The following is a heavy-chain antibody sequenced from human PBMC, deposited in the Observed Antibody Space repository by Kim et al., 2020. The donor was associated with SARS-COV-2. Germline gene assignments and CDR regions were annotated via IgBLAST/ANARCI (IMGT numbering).Heavy chain of an antibody. V-gene: IGHV3-9*01. D-gene: IGHD6-19*01. J-gene: IGHJ6*02. CDR1: GFTFDDYA. Sequence: GGSLRLSCAASGFTFDDYAMHWVRQAPGKGLEWVSGISWNSGSIGYADSVKGRFTISRDNAKNSLYLQMNSLRAEDTALYYCAKDRGRSLGWDIAVAGTPGSSQNYGMDVWGQGTTVTVSS. CDR2: ISWNSGSI. CDR3: AKDRGRSLGWDIAVAGTPGSSQNYGMDV.